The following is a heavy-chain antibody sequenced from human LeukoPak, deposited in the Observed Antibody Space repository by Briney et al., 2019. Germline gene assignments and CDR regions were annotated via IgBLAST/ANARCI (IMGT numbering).Heavy chain of an antibody. J-gene: IGHJ4*02. V-gene: IGHV3-53*01. Sequence: PGGSVRLSCGASGFTVSSSYMSWVRQAPGKGLEWVSVIYSGGSTYYADSVKGRFTISRDNSKSTLYLQMNSLRAEDTAVYYCARGRDLLPTPDFDYWGQGTLVTVSS. CDR3: ARGRDLLPTPDFDY. CDR1: GFTVSSSY. CDR2: IYSGGST. D-gene: IGHD1-26*01.